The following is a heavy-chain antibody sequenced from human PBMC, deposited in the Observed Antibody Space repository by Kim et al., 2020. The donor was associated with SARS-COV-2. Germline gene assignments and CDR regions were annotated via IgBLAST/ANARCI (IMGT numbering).Heavy chain of an antibody. CDR3: PRDIIYSSSWFY. J-gene: IGHJ5*01. CDR1: GCTFSSYA. CDR2: IIPIYGTP. V-gene: IGHV1-69*13. Sequence: SVKVSCKASGCTFSSYAISWVRQAPGQGLEWVGGIIPIYGTPNSAQKSQGRFTITADELTSTANMELSSLGSKAPAEYYVPRDIIYSSSWFY. D-gene: IGHD6-13*01.